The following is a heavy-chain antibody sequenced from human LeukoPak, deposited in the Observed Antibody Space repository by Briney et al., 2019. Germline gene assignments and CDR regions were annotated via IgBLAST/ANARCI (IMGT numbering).Heavy chain of an antibody. CDR2: INWNGGST. J-gene: IGHJ4*02. CDR3: AAGDRNGWYFDY. V-gene: IGHV3-20*04. D-gene: IGHD6-19*01. CDR1: GFTFDDHG. Sequence: GGSLRLSCAASGFTFDDHGMSRVRQVPGKGLEWVSGINWNGGSTGYADSVKGRFTISRDNAKNSLYLQMNSLRAEDTALYYCAAGDRNGWYFDYWGQGTLVTVSS.